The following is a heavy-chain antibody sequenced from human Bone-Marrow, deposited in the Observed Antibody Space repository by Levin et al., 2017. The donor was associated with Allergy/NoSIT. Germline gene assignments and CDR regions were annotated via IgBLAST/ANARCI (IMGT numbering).Heavy chain of an antibody. D-gene: IGHD5-24*01. CDR3: AGQLGSYNHY. CDR2: IYWDDDK. V-gene: IGHV2-5*02. CDR1: GFSLSTTGVG. Sequence: SGPTLVKPPQTLTLTCTFSGFSLSTTGVGVGWIRQPPGEALEWLTLIYWDDDKRYSPSLKSRLTITKDASKNQVGLTMTNMKPVYTATYYCAGQLGSYNHYWGQGTLVTVSS. J-gene: IGHJ4*02.